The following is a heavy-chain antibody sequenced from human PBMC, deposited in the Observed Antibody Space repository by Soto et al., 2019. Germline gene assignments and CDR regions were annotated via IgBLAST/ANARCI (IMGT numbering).Heavy chain of an antibody. CDR3: ARGVFVVVPAATYYYYYMDV. V-gene: IGHV1-2*04. J-gene: IGHJ6*03. CDR2: INPNSGST. Sequence: ASVKVSCKASGYTFTGYYMHWVRQAPGQGLEWMGWINPNSGSTNYAQKFQGWVTMTRDTSISTAYMELSRLRSDNTAVYYCARGVFVVVPAATYYYYYMDVWGKATTVSVYS. D-gene: IGHD2-2*01. CDR1: GYTFTGYY.